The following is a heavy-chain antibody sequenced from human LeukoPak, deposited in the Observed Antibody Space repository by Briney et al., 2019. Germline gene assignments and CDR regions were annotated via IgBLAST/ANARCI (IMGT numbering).Heavy chain of an antibody. V-gene: IGHV3-11*01. D-gene: IGHD3-22*01. CDR1: GFTFSDYY. CDR3: AREPYYYDSSGYPDGGYYYYGMDV. Sequence: PGGSLRLSCAASGFTFSDYYMSWIRQAPGKGLEWVSYISSSGSTIYYADSVKGRFTISRDNAKNSLYLQMNSLRAEDTVVYYCAREPYYYDSSGYPDGGYYYYGMDVWGQGTTVTVSS. CDR2: ISSSGSTI. J-gene: IGHJ6*02.